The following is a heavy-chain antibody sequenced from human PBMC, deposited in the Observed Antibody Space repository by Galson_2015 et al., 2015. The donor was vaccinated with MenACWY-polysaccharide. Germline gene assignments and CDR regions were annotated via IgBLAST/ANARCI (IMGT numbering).Heavy chain of an antibody. CDR1: GFTFSSYA. V-gene: IGHV3-23*01. Sequence: SLRLSCAASGFTFSSYAMNWVRQAPGKGLEWVSAISGSSATTYYADSVKGRFTISRDNSKNTLYLQMNSLRAEDTAIYYCAKGGGASSSSPYDYWGQGTPVTVSS. J-gene: IGHJ4*02. CDR3: AKGGGASSSSPYDY. CDR2: ISGSSATT. D-gene: IGHD6-6*01.